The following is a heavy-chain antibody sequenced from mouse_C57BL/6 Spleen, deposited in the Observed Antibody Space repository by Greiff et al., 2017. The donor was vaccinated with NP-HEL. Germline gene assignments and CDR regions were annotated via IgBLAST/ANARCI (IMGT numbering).Heavy chain of an antibody. CDR1: GYTFTDYY. V-gene: IGHV1-76*01. D-gene: IGHD1-1*01. J-gene: IGHJ4*01. CDR3: ARNYYYGSSPFAMDY. Sequence: QVQLKQSGAELVRPGASVKLSCKASGYTFTDYYINWVKQRPGQGLEWIARIYPGSGNTYYNEKFKGKATLTAEKSSSTAYMQLSSLTSEDSAVYFCARNYYYGSSPFAMDYWGQGTSVTVSS. CDR2: IYPGSGNT.